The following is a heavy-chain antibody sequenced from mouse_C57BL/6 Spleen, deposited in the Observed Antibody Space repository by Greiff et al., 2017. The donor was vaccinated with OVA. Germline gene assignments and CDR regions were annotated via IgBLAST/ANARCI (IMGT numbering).Heavy chain of an antibody. CDR3: ARRELLLAMDY. V-gene: IGHV1-18*01. J-gene: IGHJ4*01. D-gene: IGHD2-1*01. CDR2: INPNNGGT. Sequence: EVKLMESGPELVKPGASVKIPCKASGYTFTDYNMDWVKQSHGKSLEWIGDINPNNGGTIYNQKFKGKATLTVDKSSSTAYMELRSLTSEDTAVYYCARRELLLAMDYWGQGTSVTVSS. CDR1: GYTFTDYN.